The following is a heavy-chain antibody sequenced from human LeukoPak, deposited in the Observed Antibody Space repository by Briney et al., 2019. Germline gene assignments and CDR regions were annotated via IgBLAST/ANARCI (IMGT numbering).Heavy chain of an antibody. J-gene: IGHJ3*02. CDR3: ARAMYCGVRGAFDI. CDR1: GFAFSSYA. Sequence: GGSLRLSCAASGFAFSSYAMSWVRQAPGKGLEWVSAISGSGGSTYYADSVKGRFTISRDNSKNTLYLQMNSLRAEDTAVYYCARAMYCGVRGAFDIWGQGTMVTVSS. V-gene: IGHV3-23*01. D-gene: IGHD3-10*01. CDR2: ISGSGGST.